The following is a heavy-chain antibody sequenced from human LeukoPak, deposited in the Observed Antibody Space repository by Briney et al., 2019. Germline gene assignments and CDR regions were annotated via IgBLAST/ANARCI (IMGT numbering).Heavy chain of an antibody. CDR1: GFTFSDYY. D-gene: IGHD5-24*01. CDR3: AGAKKRDGYYPD. Sequence: GGSLRLSCAASGFTFSDYYMSWLRRAPGKGLEWVSYISSSGSTIYYADSVKGRFTISRDNAKNTLYLQMNRLRAEDTAVYYCAGAKKRDGYYPDWGQGTLVTVSS. CDR2: ISSSGSTI. J-gene: IGHJ4*02. V-gene: IGHV3-11*01.